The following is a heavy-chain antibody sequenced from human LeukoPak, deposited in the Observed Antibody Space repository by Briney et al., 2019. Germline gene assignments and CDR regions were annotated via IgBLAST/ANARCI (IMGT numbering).Heavy chain of an antibody. CDR2: ISSYI. J-gene: IGHJ5*02. Sequence: GGSLRLSCAASGFTFSTYTMSWVRQAPGKGLEWVASISSYIFHADSLKGRFTISRDNAKNSLYLQMNNLRAEDTAVYYCAREKEAITAWFDPWGQGTLVTVSS. CDR3: AREKEAITAWFDP. D-gene: IGHD1-14*01. CDR1: GFTFSTYT. V-gene: IGHV3-21*01.